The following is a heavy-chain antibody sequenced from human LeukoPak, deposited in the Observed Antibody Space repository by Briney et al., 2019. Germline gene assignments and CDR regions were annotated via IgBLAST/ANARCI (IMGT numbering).Heavy chain of an antibody. CDR3: ARGGTSGYESYGMDV. V-gene: IGHV4-30-2*01. CDR2: IYHSGST. Sequence: SETLSLTCAVSGGSISSGGYSWSWIRQPPGKGLEWIGYIYHSGSTYYNPSLKSRVTISVDRSKNQFSLKLSSVTAADTAVCYCARGGTSGYESYGMDVWGKGTTVTVSS. CDR1: GGSISSGGYS. D-gene: IGHD5-12*01. J-gene: IGHJ6*04.